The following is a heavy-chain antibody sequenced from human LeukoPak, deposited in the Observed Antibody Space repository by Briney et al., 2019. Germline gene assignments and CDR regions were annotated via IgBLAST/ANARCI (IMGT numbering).Heavy chain of an antibody. Sequence: GGSLRLSCAASGFTFSTYTMHWVRQAPGKGLEWVSSISSSSSYIYYADSVKGRFTISRDNAKNSLYLLTNSLRAEDTALYYCARDGRGRDYCSSGSCYWFFDLWGRGTLVTVSS. J-gene: IGHJ2*01. CDR1: GFTFSTYT. D-gene: IGHD2-15*01. CDR3: ARDGRGRDYCSSGSCYWFFDL. V-gene: IGHV3-21*01. CDR2: ISSSSSYI.